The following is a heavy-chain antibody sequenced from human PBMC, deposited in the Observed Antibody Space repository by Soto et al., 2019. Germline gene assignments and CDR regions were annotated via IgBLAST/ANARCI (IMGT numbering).Heavy chain of an antibody. D-gene: IGHD3-22*01. Sequence: QVQLQQWGAGLLKPSETLSLTCAVYGGSFSGYYWSWIRQPPGKGLEWIGEINHSGSTNYNPSLKSRVTISVDPSKNQFSLKLSAVTAADTAVYYCARRLYDSRGCYYFDYWGQGTLVTVSS. J-gene: IGHJ4*02. CDR1: GGSFSGYY. V-gene: IGHV4-34*01. CDR2: INHSGST. CDR3: ARRLYDSRGCYYFDY.